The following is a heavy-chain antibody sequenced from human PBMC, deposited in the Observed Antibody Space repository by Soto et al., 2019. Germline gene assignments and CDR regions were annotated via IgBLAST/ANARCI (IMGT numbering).Heavy chain of an antibody. CDR3: ASDLRGRGSGRFDP. CDR2: IYYSGVT. V-gene: IGHV4-31*03. CDR1: GDSITSGGYY. J-gene: IGHJ5*02. D-gene: IGHD3-10*01. Sequence: QVQLQESGPGLVKPSQTLSLTCTVSGDSITSGGYYWTWIRQHPGKGLEWIGYIYYSGVTYYNPPLKSGVTIXGXTXXNQFSRKLSSVTAADKAMYYWASDLRGRGSGRFDPWGQGTLVTVSS.